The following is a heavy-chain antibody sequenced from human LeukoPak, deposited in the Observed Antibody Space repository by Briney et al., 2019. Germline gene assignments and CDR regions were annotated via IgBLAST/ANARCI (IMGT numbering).Heavy chain of an antibody. J-gene: IGHJ4*02. D-gene: IGHD3-10*01. Sequence: ASVKVSCKASGYTFTTYGSSWVRQAPGQGLEWMGWISGYNGNTNYAQKLQGRVTMTTDTSTSTAYMELRSLRSDDTAVYYCARRITMVRGRKTLRHFDYWGQGTLVTVSS. V-gene: IGHV1-18*01. CDR3: ARRITMVRGRKTLRHFDY. CDR2: ISGYNGNT. CDR1: GYTFTTYG.